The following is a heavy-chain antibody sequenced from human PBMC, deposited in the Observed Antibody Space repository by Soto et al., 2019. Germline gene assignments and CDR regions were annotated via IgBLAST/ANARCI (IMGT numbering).Heavy chain of an antibody. Sequence: EVQLLESGGGLVQPGGSLRLSCAASGFTFSSYAMSWVRQAPGKGLEWVSAISGSGGRTYYAGSVKGRFTISRDNSKNTLYLQMNSVRAEDTAVYYCALNLRFLEWLFLDYWGQGTLVTVSS. CDR1: GFTFSSYA. CDR2: ISGSGGRT. V-gene: IGHV3-23*01. D-gene: IGHD3-3*01. J-gene: IGHJ4*02. CDR3: ALNLRFLEWLFLDY.